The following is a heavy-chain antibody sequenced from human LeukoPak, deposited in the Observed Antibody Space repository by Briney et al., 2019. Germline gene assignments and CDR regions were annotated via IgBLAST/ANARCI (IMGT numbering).Heavy chain of an antibody. CDR1: GGSISSYY. Sequence: SETLSLTCTVSGGSISSYYWSWIRQPAGRGLEWIGRIYSSGSTNYNTSLMSRVSMSVDTSKNQFSLDLYSVTAADTAVYYCARGRRDYYGSGSYYNYYYYYMDVWGKGTTVTVSS. J-gene: IGHJ6*03. D-gene: IGHD3-10*01. CDR2: IYSSGST. CDR3: ARGRRDYYGSGSYYNYYYYYMDV. V-gene: IGHV4-4*07.